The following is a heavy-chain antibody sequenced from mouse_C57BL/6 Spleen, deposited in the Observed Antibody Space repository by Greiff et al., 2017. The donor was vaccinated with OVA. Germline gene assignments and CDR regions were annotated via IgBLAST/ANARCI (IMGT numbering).Heavy chain of an antibody. J-gene: IGHJ3*01. D-gene: IGHD4-1*01. CDR3: AISQTVTLAWFAY. Sequence: QVQLQQPGAELVQPGASVKLSCKASGYTFTSYWMHWVKQRPGRGLAWIGRIDPNSGGTKYNEKFKSKATLTVDKPSSTAYMQLSSLTSEDFAVYYCAISQTVTLAWFAYGGQGTLVTVSA. CDR2: IDPNSGGT. CDR1: GYTFTSYW. V-gene: IGHV1-72*01.